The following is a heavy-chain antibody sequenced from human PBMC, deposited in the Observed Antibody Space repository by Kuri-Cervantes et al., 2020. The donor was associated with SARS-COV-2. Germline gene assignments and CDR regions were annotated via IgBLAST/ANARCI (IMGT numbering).Heavy chain of an antibody. J-gene: IGHJ4*02. Sequence: GGSLRLSCAASGFTFSSYWMNWVRQAPGKGLEWVANIKQDGSEKYYVDSVKGRFTISRDNAKNSLYLQMNSLRAEDTAVYYCARETNWNYGNHLDYWGQGTLVTVSS. CDR2: IKQDGSEK. CDR3: ARETNWNYGNHLDY. CDR1: GFTFSSYW. D-gene: IGHD1-7*01. V-gene: IGHV3-7*01.